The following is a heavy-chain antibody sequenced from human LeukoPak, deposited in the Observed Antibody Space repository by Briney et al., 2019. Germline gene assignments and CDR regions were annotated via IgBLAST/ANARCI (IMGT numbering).Heavy chain of an antibody. Sequence: PGRSLRLSCAASGFTFSSYGMHWVRQAPGKGLEWVAVISYDGSNKYYADSVKGRFTISRDNSKNSLYLQMNSLRAEDTAVYYCARDRTDYGDYDYYYYGMDVWGQGTTVTVSS. J-gene: IGHJ6*02. CDR3: ARDRTDYGDYDYYYYGMDV. CDR2: ISYDGSNK. CDR1: GFTFSSYG. V-gene: IGHV3-30*03. D-gene: IGHD4-17*01.